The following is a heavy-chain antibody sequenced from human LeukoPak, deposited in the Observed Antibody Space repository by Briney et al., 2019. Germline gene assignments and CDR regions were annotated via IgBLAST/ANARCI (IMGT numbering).Heavy chain of an antibody. CDR1: GGSISSYH. CDR2: MYNSGST. CDR3: ARSPPVATIYYFDY. V-gene: IGHV4-59*08. D-gene: IGHD5-12*01. J-gene: IGHJ4*02. Sequence: SETLSLTCTVSGGSISSYHWSWFRQAPGKGLEWIGYMYNSGSTNFNPSLKSRVTISVDTSKNQFSPKLSSVTAADTAVYYCARSPPVATIYYFDYWGQGTLVTVSS.